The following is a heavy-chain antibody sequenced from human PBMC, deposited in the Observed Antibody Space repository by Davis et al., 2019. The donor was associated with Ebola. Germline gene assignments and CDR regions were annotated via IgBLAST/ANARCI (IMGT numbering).Heavy chain of an antibody. CDR2: ISYDGSNK. Sequence: PGGSLRLSCAASGFTFSSYAMSWVRQAPGKGLEWVAVISYDGSNKYYADSVKGRFTISRDNSKNTLYLQMNSLRAEDTAVYYCAKGGDIVVVVAPDYWGQGTLVTVSS. J-gene: IGHJ4*02. D-gene: IGHD2-15*01. V-gene: IGHV3-30*18. CDR1: GFTFSSYA. CDR3: AKGGDIVVVVAPDY.